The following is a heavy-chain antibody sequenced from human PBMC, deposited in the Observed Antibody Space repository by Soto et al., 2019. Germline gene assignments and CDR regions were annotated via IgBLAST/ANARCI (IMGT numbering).Heavy chain of an antibody. CDR3: ARGYDSSGYKPFDY. J-gene: IGHJ4*02. CDR2: ISYDGSNK. D-gene: IGHD3-22*01. CDR1: GFTFSSYA. Sequence: GGSLRLSCAASGFTFSSYAMHWVRQAPGKGLEWVAVISYDGSNKYYADSVKGRFTISRDNSKNTLYLQMNSLRAEDTAVYYCARGYDSSGYKPFDYWGQGTLVTVSS. V-gene: IGHV3-30-3*01.